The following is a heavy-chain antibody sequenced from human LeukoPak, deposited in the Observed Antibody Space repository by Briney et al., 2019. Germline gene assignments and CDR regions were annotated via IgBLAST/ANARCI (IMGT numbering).Heavy chain of an antibody. D-gene: IGHD2-2*01. V-gene: IGHV2-5*02. CDR2: IYWDDDK. Sequence: SGPTLVNPTQTLTLTCTFSGFSLSTSGLGVGWIRQPPRKALEWLALIYWDDDKRYSPSLKSRLTITKDASTNQVVLTMTNMDPVDTATYLCAHRGVAAAYFDYWGQGTLSPSPQ. CDR1: GFSLSTSGLG. J-gene: IGHJ4*02. CDR3: AHRGVAAAYFDY.